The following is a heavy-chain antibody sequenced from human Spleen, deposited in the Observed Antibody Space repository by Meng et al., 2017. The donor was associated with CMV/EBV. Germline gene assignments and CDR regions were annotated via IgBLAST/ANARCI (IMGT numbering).Heavy chain of an antibody. CDR2: LNWNAGRT. CDR3: ARVKSWGDLRHHDAFDI. Sequence: GGSLRLSCAASGFTFSSYAMSWVRQAPGKGLEWVSGLNWNAGRTSYADSVKGRFTISRDNAKNSLYLQINSLRAEDTALYYCARVKSWGDLRHHDAFDIWGQGTMVTVSS. CDR1: GFTFSSYA. J-gene: IGHJ3*02. V-gene: IGHV3-20*04. D-gene: IGHD3-16*01.